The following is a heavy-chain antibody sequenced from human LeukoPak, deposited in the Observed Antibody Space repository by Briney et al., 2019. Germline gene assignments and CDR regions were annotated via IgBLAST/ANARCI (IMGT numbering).Heavy chain of an antibody. CDR3: ARESGSYYGMDV. Sequence: SETLSLTCTVSGDSISSSSYYWGWIRQPPGKGLEWIGTVYYNGATQYNPSLKSRVTISVDTSKNQFSLKLSSVTAADTAVYYCARESGSYYGMDVWGQGTTVTVSS. V-gene: IGHV4-39*07. CDR1: GDSISSSSYY. CDR2: VYYNGAT. J-gene: IGHJ6*02. D-gene: IGHD1-26*01.